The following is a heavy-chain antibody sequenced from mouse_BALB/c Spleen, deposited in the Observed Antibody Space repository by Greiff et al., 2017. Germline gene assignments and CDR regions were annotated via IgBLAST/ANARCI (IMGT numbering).Heavy chain of an antibody. V-gene: IGHV5-12-1*01. CDR3: ERHGASDAMDY. J-gene: IGHJ4*01. CDR2: ISSGGGST. Sequence: DVHLVESGGGLVKPGGSLKLSCAASGFAFSSYDMSWVRQTPEKRLEWVAYISSGGGSTYYPDIVKGRFTFSRDNAKNTLYLQMSSLKSEDTAMYCYERHGASDAMDYWGQGTSVTVSS. D-gene: IGHD6-1*01. CDR1: GFAFSSYD.